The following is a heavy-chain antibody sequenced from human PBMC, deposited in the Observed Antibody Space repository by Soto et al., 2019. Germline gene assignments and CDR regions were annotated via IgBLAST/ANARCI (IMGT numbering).Heavy chain of an antibody. V-gene: IGHV3-23*01. J-gene: IGHJ4*02. D-gene: IGHD6-19*01. CDR1: GFTFSSFV. Sequence: EVQLLESGGGVVQPGGSLTLSCAASGFTFSSFVMNWVRQAPGKGLEWVSSISASGDSTYYADSVKDRFTISRDNSKNTLYVQMNSLRVEDTAVYYCTGTVAAGYWGQGALVTVSS. CDR3: TGTVAAGY. CDR2: ISASGDST.